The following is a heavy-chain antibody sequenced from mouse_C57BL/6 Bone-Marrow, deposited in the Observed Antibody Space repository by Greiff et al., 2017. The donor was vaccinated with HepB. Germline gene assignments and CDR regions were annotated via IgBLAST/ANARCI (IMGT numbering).Heavy chain of an antibody. CDR2: IRNKANNHAT. J-gene: IGHJ4*01. Sequence: EVMLVESGGGLVQPGGSMKLSCAASGFTFSDAWMDWVRQSPEKGLEWVAEIRNKANNHATYYAESVKGRFTISRDDSKSSVYLQMNSLRAEDTGIYYCTRPDYDLYYAMDYWGQGTSVTVSS. D-gene: IGHD2-4*01. CDR3: TRPDYDLYYAMDY. V-gene: IGHV6-6*01. CDR1: GFTFSDAW.